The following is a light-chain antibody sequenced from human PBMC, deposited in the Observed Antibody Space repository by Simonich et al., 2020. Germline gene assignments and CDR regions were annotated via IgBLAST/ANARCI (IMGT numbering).Light chain of an antibody. CDR2: DAS. Sequence: DIQMTQSPSSLSASVGDRGTITCQASQDISNYLNWYQQKPWKAPKLLIYDASNLATGVPSRFSGSGSGTDFTFTISSLQPEDIATYYCQQYDNLPITFGPGTKVDIK. J-gene: IGKJ3*01. V-gene: IGKV1-33*01. CDR1: QDISNY. CDR3: QQYDNLPIT.